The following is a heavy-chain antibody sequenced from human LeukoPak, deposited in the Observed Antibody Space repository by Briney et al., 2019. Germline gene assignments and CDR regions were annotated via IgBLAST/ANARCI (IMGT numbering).Heavy chain of an antibody. CDR3: ARQWIQLWPYYFDY. V-gene: IGHV1-8*01. CDR2: MNPNSGNT. CDR1: GYTFTSYD. D-gene: IGHD5-18*01. Sequence: ASVKVSCKASGYTFTSYDINWVRQATGQGLEWMGWMNPNSGNTGYAQKFQGRVTMTRNTSISTAYMELSSLRSEDTAVYYCARQWIQLWPYYFDYWGQGTLVTVSS. J-gene: IGHJ4*02.